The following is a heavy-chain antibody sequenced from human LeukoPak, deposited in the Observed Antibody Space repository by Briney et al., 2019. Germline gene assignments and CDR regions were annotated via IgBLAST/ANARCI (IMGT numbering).Heavy chain of an antibody. CDR1: GFTFTSNW. Sequence: PGGSLRLSCATSGFTFTSNWMSWVRHAPGRGLEWVANIKPDGSAEYYAASVKGRFTVSRDNAKNSLYLQMNSLRAEDTAIYYCAKYGPQDSGSSHFDYWGQGALVTVSS. CDR3: AKYGPQDSGSSHFDY. CDR2: IKPDGSAE. J-gene: IGHJ4*02. D-gene: IGHD1-26*01. V-gene: IGHV3-7*03.